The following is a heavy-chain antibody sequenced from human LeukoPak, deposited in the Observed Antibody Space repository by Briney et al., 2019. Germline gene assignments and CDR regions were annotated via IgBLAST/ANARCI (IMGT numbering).Heavy chain of an antibody. CDR2: IYYSGST. CDR3: ARLSLDAFDI. V-gene: IGHV4-39*01. J-gene: IGHJ3*02. Sequence: PSETLSLTCTVSGGSISSYYWSWIRQPPGKGLEWIGSIYYSGSTYYNPSLKSRVTISVDTSKNQFSLKLSSVAAADTAVYYCARLSLDAFDIWGQGTVVTVSS. CDR1: GGSISSYY.